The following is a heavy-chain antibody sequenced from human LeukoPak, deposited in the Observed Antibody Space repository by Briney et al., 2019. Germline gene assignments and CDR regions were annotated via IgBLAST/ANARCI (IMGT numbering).Heavy chain of an antibody. CDR2: INSDGSST. CDR1: GFTFSTYW. D-gene: IGHD3-22*01. Sequence: GGSLRLSCAASGFTFSTYWMHWVRQAPGKGLMWVSRINSDGSSTSYADSVKGRFTISRDNAKNTLYLQMNSLRAEDTAVYYCATPRTDDTSGYYFDYWGQGALVTVSS. J-gene: IGHJ4*02. V-gene: IGHV3-74*01. CDR3: ATPRTDDTSGYYFDY.